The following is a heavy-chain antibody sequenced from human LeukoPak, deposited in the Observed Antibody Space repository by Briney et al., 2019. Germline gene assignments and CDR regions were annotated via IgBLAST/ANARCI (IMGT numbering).Heavy chain of an antibody. CDR2: IYHSGST. D-gene: IGHD1-26*01. Sequence: SETLSLTCAVSGYSISSGYYWGWIRQPPGKALEWIGSIYHSGSTYYNPSLKSRVTIPVDTSKNQFSLKLSSVTAADTAVYYCARASGLGGSSSGAWGAIFDYWGQGTLVTVSS. CDR3: ARASGLGGSSSGAWGAIFDY. CDR1: GYSISSGYY. J-gene: IGHJ4*02. V-gene: IGHV4-38-2*01.